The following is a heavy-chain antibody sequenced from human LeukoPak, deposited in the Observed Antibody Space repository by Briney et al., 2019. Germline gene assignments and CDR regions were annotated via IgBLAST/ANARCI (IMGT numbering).Heavy chain of an antibody. V-gene: IGHV3-21*01. CDR1: GFTFSSYS. J-gene: IGHJ3*02. D-gene: IGHD5-12*01. Sequence: GGSLRLSCAASGFTFSSYSMNWVRQAPGKGLEGVSSISSSSSYIYYADSVKGRFTISRDNAKNSLYLQMNSLRAEDTAVYYCARGGYDYSQPAFDIWGQGTMVPVSS. CDR2: ISSSSSYI. CDR3: ARGGYDYSQPAFDI.